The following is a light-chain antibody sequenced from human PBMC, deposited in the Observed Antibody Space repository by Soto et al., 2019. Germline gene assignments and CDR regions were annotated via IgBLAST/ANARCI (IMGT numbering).Light chain of an antibody. V-gene: IGKV3-11*01. J-gene: IGKJ4*01. Sequence: EVVLTQSPATQSLSPGERAPLSCRASQSVISSLAWYQQRPGQAPRLLIYDASNRATGVPARFSGSGSGTDFTLTISSLEPEDFAVYYCQHRANWPLTFGGGTKLEIK. CDR1: QSVISS. CDR3: QHRANWPLT. CDR2: DAS.